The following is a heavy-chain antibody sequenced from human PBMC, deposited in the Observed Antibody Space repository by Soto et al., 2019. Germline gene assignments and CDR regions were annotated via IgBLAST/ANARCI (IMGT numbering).Heavy chain of an antibody. CDR3: ARVDVGMDV. Sequence: QVQLQQWGAGLLRPSETLSLTCAIYGGPFSGYYWSWVRQPPGKGLEWIGEINHSGSTNYNPSLKSRVTFSIDTSKCLCSLKLRSVTAADTALYYCARVDVGMDVWGQGTTVTVSS. J-gene: IGHJ6*02. CDR1: GGPFSGYY. V-gene: IGHV4-34*02. D-gene: IGHD1-26*01. CDR2: INHSGST.